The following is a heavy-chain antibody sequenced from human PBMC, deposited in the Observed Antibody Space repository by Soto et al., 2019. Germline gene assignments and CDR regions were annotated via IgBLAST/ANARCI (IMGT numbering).Heavy chain of an antibody. J-gene: IGHJ4*02. CDR2: IVVGSGNT. V-gene: IGHV1-58*01. D-gene: IGHD3-22*01. Sequence: RASVKVSCKASGFTFTSSAVQWVRQARGQRLEWIGWIVVGSGNTNYAQKFQERVTITRDMSTSTAYMELSSLRSEDTAVYYCAANTYYYDSSGYYPDYWGQGTPVTVSS. CDR1: GFTFTSSA. CDR3: AANTYYYDSSGYYPDY.